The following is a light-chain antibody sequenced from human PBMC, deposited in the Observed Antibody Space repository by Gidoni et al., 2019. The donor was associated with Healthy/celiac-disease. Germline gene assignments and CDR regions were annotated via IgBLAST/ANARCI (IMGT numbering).Light chain of an antibody. V-gene: IGKV1-9*01. Sequence: DIQLTQSPSFLSASVGDRVTITCRASQGISSYLAWYQQNTGKAPKLLIYAASTLQGGFPSRFSGSGSGTEFTLTIRSLQPEDFATYSCQQLSSSPLTFDPGTKVDIK. J-gene: IGKJ3*01. CDR3: QQLSSSPLT. CDR1: QGISSY. CDR2: AAS.